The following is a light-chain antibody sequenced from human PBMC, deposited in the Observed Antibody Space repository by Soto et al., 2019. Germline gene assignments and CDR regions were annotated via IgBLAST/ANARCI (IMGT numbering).Light chain of an antibody. V-gene: IGKV3-15*01. J-gene: IGKJ3*01. Sequence: EVVMTQSPATLSVSPAEGVTLSCRASQSVYRNLAWYQQRPGQAPRLLIFHASTRATGVPARFTGSGSGTEFTLTIRSLQSEDFGVYYCQQFNQWPPFTFGPGTTVDIK. CDR3: QQFNQWPPFT. CDR1: QSVYRN. CDR2: HAS.